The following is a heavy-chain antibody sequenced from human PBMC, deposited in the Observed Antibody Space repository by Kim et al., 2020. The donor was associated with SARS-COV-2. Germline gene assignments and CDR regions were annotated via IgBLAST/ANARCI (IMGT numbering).Heavy chain of an antibody. D-gene: IGHD6-13*01. CDR1: GGSFSGYY. Sequence: SETLSLTCAVYGGSFSGYYWSWIRQPPGKGLEWIGEINHSGSTNYNPSLKSRVTISVDTSKNQFSLKLSSVTAADTAVYYCARASYSSSWPNNWFDPWG. CDR3: ARASYSSSWPNNWFDP. V-gene: IGHV4-34*01. J-gene: IGHJ5*02. CDR2: INHSGST.